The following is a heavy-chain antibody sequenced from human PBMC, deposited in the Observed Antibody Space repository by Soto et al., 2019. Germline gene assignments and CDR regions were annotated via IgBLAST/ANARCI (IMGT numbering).Heavy chain of an antibody. J-gene: IGHJ4*02. CDR1: GGTFSSHA. CDR3: ARGIGGGFGELFS. V-gene: IGHV1-69*01. CDR2: IIPTPGTA. Sequence: QVQLVQSGAEVRRPGSSVKVSCKASGGTFSSHAISWVRQAPGQGLEYMGGIIPTPGTANSAQKFQGRVTITADESTSTAYMELSSLRSEDTAVYYCARGIGGGFGELFSWGQGTLVTVSS. D-gene: IGHD3-10*01.